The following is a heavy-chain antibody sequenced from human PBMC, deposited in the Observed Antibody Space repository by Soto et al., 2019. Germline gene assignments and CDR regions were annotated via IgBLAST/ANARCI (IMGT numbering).Heavy chain of an antibody. Sequence: EVQLLESGGGLVRPGGSLRLSCAASGFTFYNYAMNWVRQAPGKGLEWVSTISGGGDGTYYADSVKGRFTISRDNSRKTVYLQINSLRAEDTAVYYCAKKGLGSLATYCTTGDCHYAFDVWGQGTLVTVSS. J-gene: IGHJ3*01. V-gene: IGHV3-23*01. CDR1: GFTFYNYA. D-gene: IGHD2-8*01. CDR2: ISGGGDGT. CDR3: AKKGLGSLATYCTTGDCHYAFDV.